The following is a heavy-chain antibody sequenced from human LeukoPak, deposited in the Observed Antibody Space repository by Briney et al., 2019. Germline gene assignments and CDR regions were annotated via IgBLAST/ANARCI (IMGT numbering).Heavy chain of an antibody. CDR3: ARALYDSSGYYSHFDY. CDR2: ISSNSNYI. J-gene: IGHJ4*02. CDR1: GFTFSTYN. D-gene: IGHD3-22*01. Sequence: GGSLRLSCAASGFTFSTYNMNWFRQAQGKGLGWVSSISSNSNYIYYADSVKGRFTISRDNAKNSLYLQMNSMRAEDTAVYYCARALYDSSGYYSHFDYWGQGTLVTVSS. V-gene: IGHV3-21*01.